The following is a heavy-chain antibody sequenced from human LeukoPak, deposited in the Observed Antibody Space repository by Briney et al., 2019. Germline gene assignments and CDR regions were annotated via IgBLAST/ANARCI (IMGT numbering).Heavy chain of an antibody. CDR1: GFTVSSNY. J-gene: IGHJ4*02. Sequence: QAGGSLRLSCAASGFTVSSNYMSWVRQAPGKGLEWVSVIYSGGSTYYADSVKGRLTISRDNSKNTLYLQMNSLRAEDTAVYYCAREALWAYYFDYWGQGTLVTVSS. CDR3: AREALWAYYFDY. D-gene: IGHD3-10*01. CDR2: IYSGGST. V-gene: IGHV3-66*01.